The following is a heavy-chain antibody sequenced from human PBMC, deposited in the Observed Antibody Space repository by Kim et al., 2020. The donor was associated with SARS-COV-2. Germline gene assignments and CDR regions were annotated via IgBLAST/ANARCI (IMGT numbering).Heavy chain of an antibody. CDR1: GGSIISGTHH. CDR2: MTYSGHT. D-gene: IGHD3-22*01. V-gene: IGHV4-39*07. CDR3: ARDSSMILLVFAYGFDV. J-gene: IGHJ6*01. Sequence: SETLSLTCTVSGGSIISGTHHWVWIRQAPGKDLEWIGSMTYSGHTHYNPTLQCRVSMSVDTSKTQVSLKLSSVTAAATALYYCARDSSMILLVFAYGFDV.